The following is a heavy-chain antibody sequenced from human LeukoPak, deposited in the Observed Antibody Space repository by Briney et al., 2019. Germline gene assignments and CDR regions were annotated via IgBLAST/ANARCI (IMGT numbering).Heavy chain of an antibody. V-gene: IGHV4-30-2*01. CDR1: GGSISSGGYS. D-gene: IGHD2-2*01. Sequence: SETLSLTCAVSGGSISSGGYSWSWIRQPPGKGLEWIGYIYYSGSTYYNPSLKSRVTISVDRSKNQFSLKLSSVTAADTAVYYCARYCSSTSCYGYFDYWGQGTLVTVSS. CDR3: ARYCSSTSCYGYFDY. J-gene: IGHJ4*02. CDR2: IYYSGST.